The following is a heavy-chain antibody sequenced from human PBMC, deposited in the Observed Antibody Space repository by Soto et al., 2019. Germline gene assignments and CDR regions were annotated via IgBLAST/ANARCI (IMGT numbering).Heavy chain of an antibody. J-gene: IGHJ6*02. Sequence: GESLKISCKGSGYSFTNYWISWVRQMPGKGLEWMGRIDPSDSYTKYSSSFQGHVTISVDKSISTAYLQWSSLKASDTAMYYCARPGDCISTSCYVNYYYGMDVWGQGTTVTVSS. CDR2: IDPSDSYT. V-gene: IGHV5-10-1*01. D-gene: IGHD2-2*01. CDR3: ARPGDCISTSCYVNYYYGMDV. CDR1: GYSFTNYW.